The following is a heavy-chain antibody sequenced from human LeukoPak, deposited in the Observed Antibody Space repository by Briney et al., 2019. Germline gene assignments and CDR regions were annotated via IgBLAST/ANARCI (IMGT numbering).Heavy chain of an antibody. CDR1: GYTFTSYY. V-gene: IGHV1-46*01. CDR2: INPSGGST. CDR3: AREEERHSSSWYYFDY. D-gene: IGHD6-13*01. Sequence: ASVKVSCKASGYTFTSYYMHWVRQAPRQGLEWMGIINPSGGSTSYAQKFQGRVTMTRDTSTSTVYMELSSLRSEDTAVYYCAREEERHSSSWYYFDYWGQGTLVTVSS. J-gene: IGHJ4*02.